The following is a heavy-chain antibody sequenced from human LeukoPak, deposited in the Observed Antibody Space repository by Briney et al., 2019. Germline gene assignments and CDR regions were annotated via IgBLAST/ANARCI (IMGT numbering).Heavy chain of an antibody. CDR1: GYTFTSYG. D-gene: IGHD2-2*01. J-gene: IGHJ6*02. V-gene: IGHV1-18*01. CDR2: ISAYNGNT. Sequence: ASVKVSCKASGYTFTSYGTSWVRQAPGQGLEWMGWISAYNGNTNYAQKLQGRVTMTTDTTTSTAYMELRSLRSDDTAVYYCARYEVPAAIPFRHYYYGMDVWGQGTTVTVSS. CDR3: ARYEVPAAIPFRHYYYGMDV.